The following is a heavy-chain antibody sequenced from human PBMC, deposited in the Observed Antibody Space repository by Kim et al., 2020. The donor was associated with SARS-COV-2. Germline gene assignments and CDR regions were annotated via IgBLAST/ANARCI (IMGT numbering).Heavy chain of an antibody. J-gene: IGHJ4*02. D-gene: IGHD2-2*02. V-gene: IGHV3-30*18. CDR3: AKDARYCSSTSCYSPDY. CDR1: GFTFSSYG. Sequence: GGSLRLSCAASGFTFSSYGMHWVRQAPGKGLEWVAVISYDGSNKYYADSVKGRFTISRDNSKNTLYLQMNSLRAEDTAVYYCAKDARYCSSTSCYSPDYWGQGTLVTVSS. CDR2: ISYDGSNK.